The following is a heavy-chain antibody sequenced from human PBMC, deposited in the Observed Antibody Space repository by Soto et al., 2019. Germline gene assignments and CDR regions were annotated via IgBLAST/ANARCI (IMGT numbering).Heavy chain of an antibody. CDR2: ISYSGST. D-gene: IGHD6-13*01. CDR3: ARGTTWQLTFAY. V-gene: IGHV4-59*01. J-gene: IGHJ4*02. CDR1: SDSISSYN. Sequence: TLSITCTASSDSISSYNWSWIRQPPGKRLEWIGYISYSGSTGYNPSLKSRVTISGDTSKHQFSLKLSSVTAADTAVYYCARGTTWQLTFAYWGQETLVTFSS.